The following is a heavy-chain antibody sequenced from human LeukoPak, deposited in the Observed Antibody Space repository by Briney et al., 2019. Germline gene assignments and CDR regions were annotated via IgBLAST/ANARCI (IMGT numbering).Heavy chain of an antibody. CDR1: GGTFISYT. V-gene: IGHV1-69*02. Sequence: KVSCNASGGTFISYTITWVRQAPGQGPEWMGRIIPMLGIANHAQKLQGRVTITADKSTSTVYVELSSLRSEDTAVYYCARGSFYYDNSGDMDVWGQGTTVTVSS. J-gene: IGHJ6*02. D-gene: IGHD3-22*01. CDR2: IIPMLGIA. CDR3: ARGSFYYDNSGDMDV.